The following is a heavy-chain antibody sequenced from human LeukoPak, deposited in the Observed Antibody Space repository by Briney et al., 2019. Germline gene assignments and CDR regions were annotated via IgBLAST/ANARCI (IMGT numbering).Heavy chain of an antibody. J-gene: IGHJ4*02. Sequence: SETLSLTCTVSGGSISSSSYYWGWIRQPPGKGLEWIGSIYYSGSTYYNPSLKSRVTISVDTSKNQFSLKLSSMTAADTAVYYCARDRVGSGSYPFDYWGQGTLVTVSS. CDR2: IYYSGST. V-gene: IGHV4-39*07. D-gene: IGHD1-26*01. CDR3: ARDRVGSGSYPFDY. CDR1: GGSISSSSYY.